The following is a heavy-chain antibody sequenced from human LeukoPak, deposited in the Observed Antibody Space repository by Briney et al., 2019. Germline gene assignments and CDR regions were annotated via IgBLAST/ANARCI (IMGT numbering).Heavy chain of an antibody. CDR3: AKSTRYCSSTSCYAEYYFGY. J-gene: IGHJ4*02. V-gene: IGHV3-23*01. CDR1: GFTFSSYA. Sequence: GGSLRLSCAASGFTFSSYAMSWVRQAPGKGLEWVSAISGSGGSTYYADSVKGRFTISRDNSKNTLYLQMNSLRAEDTAVYYCAKSTRYCSSTSCYAEYYFGYWGQGTLVTVSS. CDR2: ISGSGGST. D-gene: IGHD2-2*01.